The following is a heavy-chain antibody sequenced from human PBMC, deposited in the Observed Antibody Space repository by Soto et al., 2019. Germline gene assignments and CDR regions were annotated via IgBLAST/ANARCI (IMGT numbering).Heavy chain of an antibody. CDR2: IYYSGST. D-gene: IGHD3-10*01. Sequence: SETLSLTCTVSGGSISSSSYYWGWIRQPPGKGLEWIGSIYYSGSTYYNPSLKSRVTISVDTSKNQFSLKLSSVTAADTAVYYCARARGQFNWLEPWGQGTLVTVSS. V-gene: IGHV4-39*01. J-gene: IGHJ5*02. CDR1: GGSISSSSYY. CDR3: ARARGQFNWLEP.